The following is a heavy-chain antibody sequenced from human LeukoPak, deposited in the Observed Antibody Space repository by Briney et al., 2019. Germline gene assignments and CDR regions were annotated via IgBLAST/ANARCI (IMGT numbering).Heavy chain of an antibody. Sequence: SQTLSLTCTVSGGSISSGGYYWSWIRQHPGKGLEWIGYIYYSGSTYYNPSLKSRVTISVDTSKSQFSLKPSSVTAADTAVYYCARDQCSGGSCYGGFDYWGQGTLVTVSS. CDR1: GGSISSGGYY. V-gene: IGHV4-31*03. D-gene: IGHD2-15*01. CDR2: IYYSGST. J-gene: IGHJ4*02. CDR3: ARDQCSGGSCYGGFDY.